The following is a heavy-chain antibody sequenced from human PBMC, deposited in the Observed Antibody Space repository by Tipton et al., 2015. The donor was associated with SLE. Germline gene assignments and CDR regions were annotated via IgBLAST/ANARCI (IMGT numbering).Heavy chain of an antibody. CDR3: ARDRVGVAYFDY. D-gene: IGHD2-15*01. V-gene: IGHV3-30*03. J-gene: IGHJ4*02. Sequence: SGFTFSSYGMHWVRQAPGKGLEWVAVISYDGSNKYYADSVKGRFTISRDNSKNTLYLQMNSLRGEDTAIYYCARDRVGVAYFDYWGQGTLVTASS. CDR2: ISYDGSNK. CDR1: GFTFSSYG.